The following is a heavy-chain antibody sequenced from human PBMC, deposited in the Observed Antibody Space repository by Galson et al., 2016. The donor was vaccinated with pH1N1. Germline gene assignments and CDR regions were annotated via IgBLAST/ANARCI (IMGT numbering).Heavy chain of an antibody. CDR3: ILLKQGFFDP. V-gene: IGHV3-15*04. D-gene: IGHD2-8*01. CDR1: GFTFINAW. CDR2: IASKSAGGTT. Sequence: SLRLSCAASGFTFINAWMTWVRQAPGKGLEWVGRIASKSAGGTTKYAAPLKGRFTISRDDSKNTLYLQMNSLKTEDTAVYYCILLKQGFFDPWGQGTLVTVSS. J-gene: IGHJ5*02.